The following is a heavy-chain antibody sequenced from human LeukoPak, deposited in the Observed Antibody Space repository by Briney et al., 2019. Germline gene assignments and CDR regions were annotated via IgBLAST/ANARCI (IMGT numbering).Heavy chain of an antibody. J-gene: IGHJ4*02. Sequence: GGSLRLSCAASGFTFSSYSMNWVRQAPGKGLEWVSSISSSSSYIYYADSVKGRFTISRDNAKNSLYLQMNSLRAEDTAVYYCARAKLSPKSYYYGSGSYYYFVYWGQGTLVTVSS. CDR2: ISSSSSYI. CDR1: GFTFSSYS. V-gene: IGHV3-21*01. CDR3: ARAKLSPKSYYYGSGSYYYFVY. D-gene: IGHD3-10*01.